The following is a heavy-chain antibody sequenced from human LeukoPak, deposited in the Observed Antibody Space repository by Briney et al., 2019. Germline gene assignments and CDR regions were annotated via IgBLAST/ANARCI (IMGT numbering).Heavy chain of an antibody. CDR1: GDSVSSNSAA. D-gene: IGHD6-6*01. V-gene: IGHV6-1*01. CDR3: ARGRIAARPDYYYYYMDV. Sequence: SQTLSLTCAISGDSVSSNSAAWNWIRLSPSRGLEWLGRTYYRSKWYNDYAVSVKSRITINPDTSKNQFSLQLNSVTPEDTAVYYCARGRIAARPDYYYYYMDVWGKGTTVTVSS. CDR2: TYYRSKWYN. J-gene: IGHJ6*03.